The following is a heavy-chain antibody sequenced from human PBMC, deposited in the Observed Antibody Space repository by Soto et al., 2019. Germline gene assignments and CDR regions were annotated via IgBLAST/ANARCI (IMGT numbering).Heavy chain of an antibody. Sequence: QVQLQESGPGLVKPSQTLSLTCTVSGGSISSGGYYWSWIRQHPGKRLEWMGYIYYSGSTYYNPSSMRLFTRSVEAPKHQLPLKVSSVTAADTAVYYCAREPLYYDFWSGYGMDVWGQGTTVTVSS. CDR1: GGSISSGGYY. CDR2: IYYSGST. D-gene: IGHD3-3*01. CDR3: AREPLYYDFWSGYGMDV. J-gene: IGHJ6*02. V-gene: IGHV4-31*01.